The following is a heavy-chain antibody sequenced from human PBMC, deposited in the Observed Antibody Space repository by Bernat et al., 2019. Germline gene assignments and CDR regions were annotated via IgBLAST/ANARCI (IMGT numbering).Heavy chain of an antibody. CDR1: GFTFSSYG. V-gene: IGHV3-30*18. CDR3: AKDCGRAFDI. J-gene: IGHJ3*02. CDR2: ISYDGSNK. Sequence: QVQLVESGGGVVQPGRSLRLSCAASGFTFSSYGMHWVRQAPGKGLEWVAVISYDGSNKYYADSVKGRFTISRDNSKNTLYLQMNSLRAEDTAVYYCAKDCGRAFDIWGQGTMVTVSS. D-gene: IGHD2-15*01.